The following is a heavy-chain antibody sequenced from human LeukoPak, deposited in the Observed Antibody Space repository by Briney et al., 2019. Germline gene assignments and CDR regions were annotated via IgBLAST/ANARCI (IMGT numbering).Heavy chain of an antibody. D-gene: IGHD6-13*01. J-gene: IGHJ6*02. Sequence: ASVKVSCKASGYTFTSYGISWVRQAPGQGLEWMGWTSVYNGNTNYAQKLQGRVTMTTDTSTSTAYMELRGLRSDDTAVYYCARVRERLWQQLGGGMDVWGQGTTVTVSS. CDR2: TSVYNGNT. V-gene: IGHV1-18*01. CDR1: GYTFTSYG. CDR3: ARVRERLWQQLGGGMDV.